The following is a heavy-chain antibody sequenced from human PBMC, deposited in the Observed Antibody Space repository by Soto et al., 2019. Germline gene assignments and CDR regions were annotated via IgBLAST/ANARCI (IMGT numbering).Heavy chain of an antibody. Sequence: ASVKVYCKASGYTFTSYAIDWVRQAPGQGLEWMGWMNADSGNTGYAQKFQGRVTMTRNTSVSTAYMELSSLRSEDTAVYYCARGGNYDFWSGRKNAFDIWGQGTMVTVSS. CDR1: GYTFTSYA. D-gene: IGHD3-3*01. V-gene: IGHV1-8*02. J-gene: IGHJ3*02. CDR3: ARGGNYDFWSGRKNAFDI. CDR2: MNADSGNT.